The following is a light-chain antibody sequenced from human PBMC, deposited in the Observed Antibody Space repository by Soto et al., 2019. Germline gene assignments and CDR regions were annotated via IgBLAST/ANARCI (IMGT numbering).Light chain of an antibody. J-gene: IGLJ2*01. CDR3: CSYAGSSTVV. V-gene: IGLV2-23*01. CDR1: SSDVGSYNI. Sequence: QSVLTQPASVSRSPGQSITISCTGTSSDVGSYNIVSWYQQYPGKVPKLMIYEDSKRPSGVSNRFSGSKSGNTASLTISGLQAEDEADYYCCSYAGSSTVVFGGGTKLTVL. CDR2: EDS.